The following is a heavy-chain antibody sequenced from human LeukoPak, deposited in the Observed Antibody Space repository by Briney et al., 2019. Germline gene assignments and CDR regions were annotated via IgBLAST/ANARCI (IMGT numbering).Heavy chain of an antibody. CDR3: TTDENDYVWGSYRA. V-gene: IGHV4-4*02. J-gene: IGHJ5*02. Sequence: PSETLSLTCAVSGGSISSSNWWSWVRQPPGKGLEWIGEIYHSGSTNYNPSLKSRVTISVDKSKNQFSLKLSSVTAADTAVYYCTTDENDYVWGSYRAWGQGTLVTVSS. CDR2: IYHSGST. D-gene: IGHD3-16*02. CDR1: GGSISSSNW.